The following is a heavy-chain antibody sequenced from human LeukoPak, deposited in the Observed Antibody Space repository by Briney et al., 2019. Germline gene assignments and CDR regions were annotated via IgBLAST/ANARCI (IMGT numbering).Heavy chain of an antibody. V-gene: IGHV3-30*01. CDR1: GFTFSSYA. CDR3: ARDHRSGSYFFDY. J-gene: IGHJ4*02. CDR2: ISYDGSNK. D-gene: IGHD1-26*01. Sequence: GRSLRLSCAASGFTFSSYAMHWVRQAPGKGLEWVAVISYDGSNKYYADFVKGRFTISRDNSKNTLYLQMNSLRAEDTAVYYCARDHRSGSYFFDYWGQGTLVTVSS.